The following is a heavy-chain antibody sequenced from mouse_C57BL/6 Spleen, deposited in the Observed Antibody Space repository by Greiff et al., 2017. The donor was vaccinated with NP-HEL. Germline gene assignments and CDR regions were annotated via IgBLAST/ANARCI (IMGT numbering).Heavy chain of an antibody. J-gene: IGHJ4*01. Sequence: QVQLQQSGPGLVQPSQCLSITCTVSGFSFTSYGVHWVRQSPGKGLEWLGVIWSGGSTDYNAAFISRLSISKDNSKSQVSFKMNSLQADDTAIYYCARNSGGNFPMDYWGQGTSVTVSS. CDR2: IWSGGST. V-gene: IGHV2-2*01. CDR1: GFSFTSYG. CDR3: ARNSGGNFPMDY. D-gene: IGHD2-1*01.